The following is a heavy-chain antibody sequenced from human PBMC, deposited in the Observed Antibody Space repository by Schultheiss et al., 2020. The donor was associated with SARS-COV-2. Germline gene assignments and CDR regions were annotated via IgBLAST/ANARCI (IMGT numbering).Heavy chain of an antibody. D-gene: IGHD2-2*01. CDR2: IYTSGST. Sequence: SETLSLTCTVSGGSISSYYWSWIRQPAGKGLEWIGRIYTSGSTNYNPSLKSRVTISVDKSKNQFSLKLSSVTAADTAVYYCARWYCSSTSCHDAFDIWGQGTMVTVSS. V-gene: IGHV4-4*07. J-gene: IGHJ3*02. CDR1: GGSISSYY. CDR3: ARWYCSSTSCHDAFDI.